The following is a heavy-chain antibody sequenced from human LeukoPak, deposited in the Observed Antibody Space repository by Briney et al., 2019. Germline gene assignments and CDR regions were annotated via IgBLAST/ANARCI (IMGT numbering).Heavy chain of an antibody. J-gene: IGHJ6*02. V-gene: IGHV3-21*01. CDR2: ISSSSSYI. D-gene: IGHD3-10*01. CDR3: ARLKLLWFGELLYYYYYGMDV. CDR1: GFTFSSYS. Sequence: PGGSLRLSCAASGFTFSSYSMNWVRQAPGKGLEWVSSISSSSSYIYYADSVKGRFTISRDNAKSSLYLQMNSLRAEDTAVYYCARLKLLWFGELLYYYYYGMDVWGQGTTVTVSS.